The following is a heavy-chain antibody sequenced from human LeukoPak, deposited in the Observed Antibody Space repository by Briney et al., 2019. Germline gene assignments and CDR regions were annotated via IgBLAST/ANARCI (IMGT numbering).Heavy chain of an antibody. CDR2: ITSMFGTP. CDR3: TRRTPIIAVAGTWWFDP. J-gene: IGHJ5*02. D-gene: IGHD6-19*01. V-gene: IGHV1-69*06. Sequence: SVKVSCKASGGTFSNYAINWVRQAPGQGLEWMGGITSMFGTPNYAQTFQGRVTITADKSTSTVYMELSGLTSEDTAVYYCTRRTPIIAVAGTWWFDPWGQGTLVTVSS. CDR1: GGTFSNYA.